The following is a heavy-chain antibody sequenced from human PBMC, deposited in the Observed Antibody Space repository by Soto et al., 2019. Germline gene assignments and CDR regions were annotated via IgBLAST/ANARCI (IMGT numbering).Heavy chain of an antibody. CDR2: ISYDGSNK. J-gene: IGHJ4*02. D-gene: IGHD2-21*02. V-gene: IGHV3-30-3*01. CDR3: ARDSPLAYCGGDCYVGFDY. Sequence: PGGSLRLSCAASGFTFSSYAMHWVRQAPGKGLEWVAVISYDGSNKYYADSVKGRFTISRDNSKNTLYLQMNSLRAEDTAVYYCARDSPLAYCGGDCYVGFDYWGQGT. CDR1: GFTFSSYA.